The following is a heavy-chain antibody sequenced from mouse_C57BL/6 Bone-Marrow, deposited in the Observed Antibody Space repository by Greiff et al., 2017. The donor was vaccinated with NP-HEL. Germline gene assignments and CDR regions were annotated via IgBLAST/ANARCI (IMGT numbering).Heavy chain of an antibody. V-gene: IGHV1-64*01. CDR1: GYTFTSYW. Sequence: QVQLQQPGAELVKPGASVKLSCKASGYTFTSYWMHWVKQRPGQGLEWIGMIHPNSGSTNYNEKFKSKATLTVDKSSSTAYMQLSSLTSEDSAVYYCARPQIYYDYGEGFAYWGQGTLVTVSA. CDR2: IHPNSGST. D-gene: IGHD2-4*01. CDR3: ARPQIYYDYGEGFAY. J-gene: IGHJ3*01.